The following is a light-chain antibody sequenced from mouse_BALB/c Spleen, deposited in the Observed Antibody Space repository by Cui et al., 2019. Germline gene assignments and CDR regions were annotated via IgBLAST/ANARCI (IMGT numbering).Light chain of an antibody. CDR2: STS. CDR1: SSVSY. J-gene: IGKJ1*01. CDR3: HQWSSYPWT. V-gene: IGKV4-80*01. Sequence: IVLTQSSATMSASLGEETTLTCSASSSVSYMHWYQQKSGASPKLLIYSTSTLASGVPSRFSGSGSGTFYSLTISSVEAEDAADYYCHQWSSYPWTFGGGTKLEIK.